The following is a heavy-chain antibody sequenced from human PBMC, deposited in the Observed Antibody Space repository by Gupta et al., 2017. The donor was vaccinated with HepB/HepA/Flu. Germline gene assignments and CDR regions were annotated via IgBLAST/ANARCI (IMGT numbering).Heavy chain of an antibody. V-gene: IGHV1-69*04. D-gene: IGHD6-13*01. CDR1: GGTFSSYA. CDR3: ARDLGIAAAGVYFEY. Sequence: QVQLVQSGAEVKKPGSSVKVSCKASGGTFSSYAISWVRQATGQGLEWMGRIIPILGIANYAQKFQGRVTITADKSTSTAYMELSSLRSEDTAVYYWARDLGIAAAGVYFEYWGQGTLVTVSS. CDR2: IIPILGIA. J-gene: IGHJ4*02.